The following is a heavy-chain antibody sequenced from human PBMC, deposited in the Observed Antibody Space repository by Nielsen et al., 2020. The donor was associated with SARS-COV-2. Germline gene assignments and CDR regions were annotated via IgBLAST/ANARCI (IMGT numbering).Heavy chain of an antibody. Sequence: ASVKVSCKASGYTFTSYYMHWVRQAPGQGLEWMGIINPSSGSTSYAQKFQGRVTMTRDTSTSTVYMELSSLRSEDTAVYYCARTIFANWFDPWGQGTLVTVSS. V-gene: IGHV1-46*01. CDR3: ARTIFANWFDP. CDR1: GYTFTSYY. CDR2: INPSSGST. D-gene: IGHD3-3*01. J-gene: IGHJ5*02.